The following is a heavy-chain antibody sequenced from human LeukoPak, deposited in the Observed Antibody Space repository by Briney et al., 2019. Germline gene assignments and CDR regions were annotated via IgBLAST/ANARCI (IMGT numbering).Heavy chain of an antibody. V-gene: IGHV5-51*01. CDR2: IYPGDSDA. Sequence: GESLKISCKGSGYSFTSYWIAWVRQMPGKGLEWMGIIYPGDSDARYSPSFQGQVTISADKSISTAYLQWSSLKASDTAMYYCARQAYCSSTSCYEDYWGQGTLVTVSS. CDR3: ARQAYCSSTSCYEDY. CDR1: GYSFTSYW. J-gene: IGHJ4*02. D-gene: IGHD2-2*01.